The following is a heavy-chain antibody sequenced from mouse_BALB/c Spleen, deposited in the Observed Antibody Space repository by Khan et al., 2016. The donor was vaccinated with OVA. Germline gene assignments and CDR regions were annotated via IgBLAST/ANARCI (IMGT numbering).Heavy chain of an antibody. V-gene: IGHV5-6*01. CDR3: ARLAYYYDSEGFAY. CDR2: VSTGGGYT. Sequence: EVQRVESGGDLVKPGGSLKLSCAASGFTFSTYGMSWVRQTPDKRLEWVATVSTGGGYTYYPDSVKGRFTISRDNAKNTLYLQMSSLKSEDTARFYCARLAYYYDSEGFAYWGQGTLVTVSA. CDR1: GFTFSTYG. J-gene: IGHJ3*01. D-gene: IGHD1-1*01.